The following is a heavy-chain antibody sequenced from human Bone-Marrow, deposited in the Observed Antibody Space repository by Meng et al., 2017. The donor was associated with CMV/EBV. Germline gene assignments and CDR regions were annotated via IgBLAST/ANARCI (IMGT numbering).Heavy chain of an antibody. J-gene: IGHJ6*02. CDR1: GYTFTSYG. D-gene: IGHD2-2*01. CDR3: ARGGSYQLLSYYYYGMDV. CDR2: ISAYNGNT. Sequence: ASVKVSCKASGYTFTSYGISWVRQAPGQGLEWMGWISAYNGNTNYAQKLQGRVTMTTDTSTSTAYMELRSLRSEDTAVYYCARGGSYQLLSYYYYGMDVWGQGTTVTVSS. V-gene: IGHV1-18*01.